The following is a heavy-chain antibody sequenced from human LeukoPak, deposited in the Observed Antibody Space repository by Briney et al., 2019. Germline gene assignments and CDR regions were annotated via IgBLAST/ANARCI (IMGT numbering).Heavy chain of an antibody. V-gene: IGHV4-31*03. CDR1: GGSISSGGYY. J-gene: IGHJ4*02. D-gene: IGHD3-16*01. Sequence: PSQTLSPTCTVSGGSISSGGYYWSWIRQHPGKGLEWIGYIYYSGSTYYNPSLKSRVTISVDTSKNQFSLKLSSVTAADTAVYYCARVVWLIPSSIFDYWGQGTLVTVSS. CDR3: ARVVWLIPSSIFDY. CDR2: IYYSGST.